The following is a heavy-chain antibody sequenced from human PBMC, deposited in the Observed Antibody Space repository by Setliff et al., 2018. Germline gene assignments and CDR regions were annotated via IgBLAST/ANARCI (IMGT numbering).Heavy chain of an antibody. CDR1: GGSISSYY. D-gene: IGHD3-10*01. J-gene: IGHJ4*02. CDR3: ARADNVLLWFGELFY. CDR2: IYYSGST. V-gene: IGHV4-39*01. Sequence: SETLSLTCTVSGGSISSYYWSWIRQPPGKRLEWIGSIYYSGSTYYNPSLKSRVTISVDTSKNQFSLKLSSVTAADTAVYYCARADNVLLWFGELFYWGQGTLVTVSS.